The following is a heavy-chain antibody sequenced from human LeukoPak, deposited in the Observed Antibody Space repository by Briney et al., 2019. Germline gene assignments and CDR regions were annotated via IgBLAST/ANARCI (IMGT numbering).Heavy chain of an antibody. Sequence: ASVKVSCKASGYTFTSYAMHWVRQAPGQRLEWMGWINAGNGNTKYSQKFQGRVTITRDTSASTAYMELSNLRSEDTAVYYCARGGGRYSTLFDYWGQGTLVTVSS. J-gene: IGHJ4*02. D-gene: IGHD6-13*01. CDR1: GYTFTSYA. V-gene: IGHV1-3*01. CDR2: INAGNGNT. CDR3: ARGGGRYSTLFDY.